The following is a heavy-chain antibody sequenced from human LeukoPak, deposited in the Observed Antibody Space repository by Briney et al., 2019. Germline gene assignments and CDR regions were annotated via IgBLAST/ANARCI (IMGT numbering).Heavy chain of an antibody. CDR2: ISYDGSNK. CDR1: GFTFSSYA. CDR3: ARGSSGSSWDVDY. D-gene: IGHD6-13*01. V-gene: IGHV3-30-3*01. Sequence: PGGSLRLSCAASGFTFSSYAMHWVRQAPGKGLEWVAVISYDGSNKYYADSVKGRFTISRDNSKNTLYLQMNSLRAEDTAVYYCARGSSGSSWDVDYWGQGTLVTVSS. J-gene: IGHJ4*02.